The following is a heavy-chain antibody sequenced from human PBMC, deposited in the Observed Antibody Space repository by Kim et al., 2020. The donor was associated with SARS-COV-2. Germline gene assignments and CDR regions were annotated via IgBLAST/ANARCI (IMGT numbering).Heavy chain of an antibody. CDR3: AGSYSSGYSNWFDP. D-gene: IGHD3-22*01. V-gene: IGHV1-8*01. Sequence: AQKFQGRVNMTRNTSISTAYMELSSLRSEDTAVYYCAGSYSSGYSNWFDPWGQGTLVTVSS. J-gene: IGHJ5*02.